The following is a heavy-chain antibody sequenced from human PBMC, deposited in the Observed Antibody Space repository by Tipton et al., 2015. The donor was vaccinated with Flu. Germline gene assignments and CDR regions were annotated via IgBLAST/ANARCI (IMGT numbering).Heavy chain of an antibody. D-gene: IGHD6-19*01. CDR2: IYHSGST. Sequence: GLVKPSETLSLTCTVSGYSISSGYYWGWIRQPPGKGLEWIGSIYHSGSTYYNPSLKSRVTISVDTSKNQFSLKLSSVTAADTAVYYRARDLGGHSSGWKGPFDYWGQGTLVTVSS. J-gene: IGHJ4*02. CDR1: GYSISSGYY. CDR3: ARDLGGHSSGWKGPFDY. V-gene: IGHV4-38-2*02.